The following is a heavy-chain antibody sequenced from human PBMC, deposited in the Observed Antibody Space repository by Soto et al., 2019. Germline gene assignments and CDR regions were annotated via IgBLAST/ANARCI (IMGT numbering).Heavy chain of an antibody. CDR2: ISSSSSYI. CDR3: ARDPGFWTHFDY. CDR1: GFTFSSYS. J-gene: IGHJ4*02. D-gene: IGHD3-3*01. V-gene: IGHV3-21*01. Sequence: GGSLRLSCAASGFTFSSYSMNWVRQAPGKGLEWVSSISSSSSYIYYADSVKGRFTISRDNAKNSLYLQMNSPRAEDTAVYYCARDPGFWTHFDYWGQGTLVTVSS.